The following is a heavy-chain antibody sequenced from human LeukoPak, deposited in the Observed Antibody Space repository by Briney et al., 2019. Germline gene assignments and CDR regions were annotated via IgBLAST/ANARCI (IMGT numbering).Heavy chain of an antibody. V-gene: IGHV1-8*01. CDR3: ARGRRDILVVPAAPATTVTTYYFDY. J-gene: IGHJ4*02. CDR1: GYTFTSYD. CDR2: MNTNSGNT. Sequence: GASVKVSCKASGYTFTSYDINWVRQATGQGLEWMGWMNTNSGNTGYAQKFQGRVTMTRDTSISTAYMELSSLRSEDTAVYYCARGRRDILVVPAAPATTVTTYYFDYWGQGTLVTVSS. D-gene: IGHD2-2*01.